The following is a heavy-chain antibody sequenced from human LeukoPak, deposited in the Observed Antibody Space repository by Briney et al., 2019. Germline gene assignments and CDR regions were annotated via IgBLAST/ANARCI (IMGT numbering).Heavy chain of an antibody. J-gene: IGHJ4*02. CDR3: TRDPRRLDY. V-gene: IGHV4-59*01. CDR1: GGSISSYY. CDR2: IYYSGST. Sequence: SETLSLTCTVSGGSISSYYWSWIRQPPGKGLEWIGYIYYSGSTNYNPSLKSRVTISVDTSKNQFSLKLSSVTAAVTAVYYCTRDPRRLDYWGQGTLVTVSS.